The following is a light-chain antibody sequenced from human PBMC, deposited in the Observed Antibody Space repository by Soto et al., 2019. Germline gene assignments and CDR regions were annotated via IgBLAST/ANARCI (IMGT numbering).Light chain of an antibody. V-gene: IGKV3-15*01. CDR3: QQYKDWPHT. Sequence: ETLMAQSPATLSVSPGEGASLSCRASQSVSAYLAWYQQRPGQAPRLLIFGASTRATGFPARFSGSGSGTEFTLTISSLQSEDFAVYYCQQYKDWPHTFGQGTKVDI. J-gene: IGKJ1*01. CDR2: GAS. CDR1: QSVSAY.